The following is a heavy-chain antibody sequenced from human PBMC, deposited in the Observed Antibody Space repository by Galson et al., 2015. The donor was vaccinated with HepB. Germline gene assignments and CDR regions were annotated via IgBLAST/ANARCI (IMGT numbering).Heavy chain of an antibody. CDR3: ARDLLDDFGTPGRYAFDI. D-gene: IGHD3-3*01. CDR1: GDSVSSNSAA. J-gene: IGHJ3*02. CDR2: TYYRSKWYN. V-gene: IGHV6-1*01. Sequence: CAISGDSVSSNSAAWNWIRQSPSRGLEWLGRTYYRSKWYNDYAVSVKSRITTNPDTSKNQFSLQLNSVTPEDTAVYYCARDLLDDFGTPGRYAFDIWGQGTMVTVSS.